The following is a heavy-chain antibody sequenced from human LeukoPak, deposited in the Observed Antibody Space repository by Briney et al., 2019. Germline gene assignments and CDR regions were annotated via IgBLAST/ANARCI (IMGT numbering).Heavy chain of an antibody. D-gene: IGHD5-18*01. CDR2: IDPSDSYT. CDR3: ARRGEAMDPFDY. Sequence: GESLRISCKGSGYSFTSYWISWVRQMPGKGLEWMGRIDPSDSYTNYSPSFQGHVTISADKSISTAYLQRSSLKASDTAIYYCARRGEAMDPFDYWGQGTLVTVSS. V-gene: IGHV5-10-1*01. J-gene: IGHJ4*02. CDR1: GYSFTSYW.